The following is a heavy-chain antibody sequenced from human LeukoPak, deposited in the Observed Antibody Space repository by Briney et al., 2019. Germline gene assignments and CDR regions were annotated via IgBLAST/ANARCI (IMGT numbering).Heavy chain of an antibody. Sequence: GESLKISCKGSGYSFTNYWIAWVRQMPGKGLECLGIIYPGDSDTRYSPSFQGQVIISADKSISTAYLQWSSLKASDTAMYYCARRTARASSSSGMDVWGQGTTVTVSS. CDR2: IYPGDSDT. V-gene: IGHV5-51*01. CDR3: ARRTARASSSSGMDV. D-gene: IGHD6-6*01. J-gene: IGHJ6*02. CDR1: GYSFTNYW.